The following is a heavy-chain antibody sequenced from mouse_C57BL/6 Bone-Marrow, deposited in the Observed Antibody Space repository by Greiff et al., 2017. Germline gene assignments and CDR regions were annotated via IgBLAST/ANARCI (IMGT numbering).Heavy chain of an antibody. D-gene: IGHD3-3*01. J-gene: IGHJ4*01. V-gene: IGHV5-15*01. CDR2: IRNLAYSI. CDR3: ARRAGRGAMDY. CDR1: GFTFSDYG. Sequence: EVHLVESGGGLVQPGGSLKLSCAASGFTFSDYGMAWVRQAPRKGPEWVAFIRNLAYSIYYADTVTGRFTISRENAKNTLYLDMSSLRSEDTAMYYCARRAGRGAMDYWGQGTSVTVSS.